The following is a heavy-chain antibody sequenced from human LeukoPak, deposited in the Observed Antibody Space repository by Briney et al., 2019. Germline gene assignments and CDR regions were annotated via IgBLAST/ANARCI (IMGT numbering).Heavy chain of an antibody. Sequence: PSETLSLTCAVSGGSISSGGYSWSWIRQPPGKGLEWIGYIYYSGSTNYNPSLKSRVTISLDTSKNQFSLKLSSVTAADSAVYYCARASDYGSGSYSPFDYWGQGTLVTVSS. CDR1: GGSISSGGYS. D-gene: IGHD3-10*01. J-gene: IGHJ4*02. V-gene: IGHV4-61*08. CDR2: IYYSGST. CDR3: ARASDYGSGSYSPFDY.